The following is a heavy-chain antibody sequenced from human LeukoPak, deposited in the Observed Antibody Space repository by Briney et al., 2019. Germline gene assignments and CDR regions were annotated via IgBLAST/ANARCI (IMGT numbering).Heavy chain of an antibody. Sequence: ASVKVSCKASGYTFTGYYMNWVRQAPGQGLEWMGWINSDSGFTKYAQKFQGRVTMARDTSITTVYMDLTRLTSDDTAVYYCARNFDMKGFDPWGQGTLVTVSS. V-gene: IGHV1-2*02. CDR3: ARNFDMKGFDP. J-gene: IGHJ5*02. D-gene: IGHD3-9*01. CDR2: INSDSGFT. CDR1: GYTFTGYY.